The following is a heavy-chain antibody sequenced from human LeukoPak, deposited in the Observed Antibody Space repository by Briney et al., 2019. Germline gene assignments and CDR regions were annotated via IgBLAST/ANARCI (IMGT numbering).Heavy chain of an antibody. J-gene: IGHJ4*02. Sequence: ASETLSLTCTVSGGSISSYYWSWIRQPPGKGLEWIGYIYYSGSTNYNPSLKSRVTISVDTSKNQFSLKLSSVTAADTAVYYCAREGVAGVDYWGQGTPVTVSS. CDR3: AREGVAGVDY. V-gene: IGHV4-59*01. CDR2: IYYSGST. D-gene: IGHD6-19*01. CDR1: GGSISSYY.